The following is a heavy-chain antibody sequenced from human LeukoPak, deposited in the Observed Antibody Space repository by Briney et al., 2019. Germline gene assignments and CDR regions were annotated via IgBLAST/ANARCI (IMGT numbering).Heavy chain of an antibody. D-gene: IGHD1-20*01. J-gene: IGHJ4*02. CDR2: IYHSGST. CDR3: ARFTNWKYYFDY. Sequence: SGTLSLTCPVSGYSIISGYYWGWIRQPPGKGLEWIGSIYHSGSTYYNPSLKSRVTISVDTSKNQFSLKLSSVTAADTAVYYCARFTNWKYYFDYWGQGTLVTVSS. CDR1: GYSIISGYY. V-gene: IGHV4-38-2*01.